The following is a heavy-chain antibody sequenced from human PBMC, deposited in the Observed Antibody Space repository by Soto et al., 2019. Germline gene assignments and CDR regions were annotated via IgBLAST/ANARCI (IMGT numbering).Heavy chain of an antibody. CDR1: GLTFSSYG. D-gene: IGHD6-13*01. Sequence: GGSLRLSCAASGLTFSSYGVNWVRQAPGMGLEWVSGISAGGGSIYYADSVKGRFTISRDNSKNTLYLQMNSLRAEDTAVYYCAKSSKYSNTWYLGDYWGQGTLVTVSS. V-gene: IGHV3-23*01. CDR2: ISAGGGSI. J-gene: IGHJ4*02. CDR3: AKSSKYSNTWYLGDY.